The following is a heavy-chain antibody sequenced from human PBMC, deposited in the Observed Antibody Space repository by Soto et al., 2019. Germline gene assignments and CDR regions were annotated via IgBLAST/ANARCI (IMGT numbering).Heavy chain of an antibody. D-gene: IGHD3-3*01. J-gene: IGHJ6*02. Sequence: ASVKVSCKASGYTFTSYDINWVRQATGQGLEWMGWMDPNSGNTGYAQKFQGRVTMTRNTSISTAYMELSSLRSEDTAVYYCARGRGVTIFGVAPRNEYGMDVWGQ. CDR2: MDPNSGNT. V-gene: IGHV1-8*01. CDR3: ARGRGVTIFGVAPRNEYGMDV. CDR1: GYTFTSYD.